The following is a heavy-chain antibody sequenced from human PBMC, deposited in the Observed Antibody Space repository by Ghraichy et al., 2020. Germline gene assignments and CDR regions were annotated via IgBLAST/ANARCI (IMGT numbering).Heavy chain of an antibody. CDR2: IYYSVST. Sequence: ESLNISCTVSVGSISSYYWSWIRQPPGKGLEWIGYIYYSVSTNYNPSLKSRVTISVDTSKNQFSLKLSSVTAADTAVYYCARDGYYGSGSYFGYWGQGTLVTVSS. V-gene: IGHV4-59*01. D-gene: IGHD3-10*01. CDR3: ARDGYYGSGSYFGY. J-gene: IGHJ4*02. CDR1: VGSISSYY.